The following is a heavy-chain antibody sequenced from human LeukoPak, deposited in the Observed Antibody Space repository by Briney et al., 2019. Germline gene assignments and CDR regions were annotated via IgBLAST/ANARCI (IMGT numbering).Heavy chain of an antibody. V-gene: IGHV1-18*01. CDR1: GYTFTSYG. Sequence: ASVKVSCKASGYTFTSYGISWVRQAPGQGLEWMGWISAYNGNTNYAQKLQGRVTMTTGTSTSTAYMELRSLRSDDTAVYYCARDPYLGYCSSTSCYPHDYWGQGTLVTVSS. CDR3: ARDPYLGYCSSTSCYPHDY. D-gene: IGHD2-2*01. CDR2: ISAYNGNT. J-gene: IGHJ4*02.